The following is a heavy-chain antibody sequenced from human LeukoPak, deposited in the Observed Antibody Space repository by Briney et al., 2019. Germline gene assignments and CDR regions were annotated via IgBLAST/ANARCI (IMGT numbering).Heavy chain of an antibody. D-gene: IGHD3-22*01. CDR2: IYSGGTT. CDR3: ARDRLDYFYGMDV. J-gene: IGHJ6*02. CDR1: GFTVSSNY. Sequence: GGSLRLSCAASGFTVSSNYMSWVRQAPGKGLEWVSIIYSGGTTYYADSVKGRFTISRDNSKNTLYLQMNSLRAEDTAVYYCARDRLDYFYGMDVWGQGTTVTVSS. V-gene: IGHV3-66*01.